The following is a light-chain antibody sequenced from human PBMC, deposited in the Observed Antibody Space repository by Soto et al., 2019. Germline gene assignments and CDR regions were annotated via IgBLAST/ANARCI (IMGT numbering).Light chain of an antibody. CDR2: AAS. Sequence: EIDMTQSPATLSLAPGERVTLSCRASESVSTNLAWYQQKAGQAPRLLIYAASTRATGIPARFSGSGSGTEFTLTSSSLQSEDFAVYYCQQYSIWRTFGQGTKVDIK. CDR1: ESVSTN. CDR3: QQYSIWRT. V-gene: IGKV3-15*01. J-gene: IGKJ1*01.